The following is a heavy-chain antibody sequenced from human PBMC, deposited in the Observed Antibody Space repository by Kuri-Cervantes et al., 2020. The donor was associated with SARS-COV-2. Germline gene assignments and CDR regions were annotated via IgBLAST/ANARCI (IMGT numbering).Heavy chain of an antibody. V-gene: IGHV3-30*04. CDR3: ARVGKPFLEWLLGRPGYYYYMDV. D-gene: IGHD3-3*01. CDR2: ISYDGSNK. J-gene: IGHJ6*03. Sequence: GESLKISCAASGFTFSSYAMHWVRQAPGKGLEWVAVISYDGSNKYYADSVKGRFTISRDNSKNTLYLQMNSLRSEDTAVYYCARVGKPFLEWLLGRPGYYYYMDVWGKGTTVTVSS. CDR1: GFTFSSYA.